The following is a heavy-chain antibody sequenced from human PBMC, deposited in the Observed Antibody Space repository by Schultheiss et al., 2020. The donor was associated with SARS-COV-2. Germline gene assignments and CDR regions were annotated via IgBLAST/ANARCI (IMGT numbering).Heavy chain of an antibody. J-gene: IGHJ6*02. CDR2: INSDGSST. V-gene: IGHV3-74*01. Sequence: SCAASGFTFSSYWMHWVRQAPGKGLVWVSRINSDGSSTSYADSVKGRFTISRDNAKNTLYLQMNSLRAEDTAVYYCARDVVGGTRYGMDVWGQGTTVTVAS. D-gene: IGHD1-26*01. CDR3: ARDVVGGTRYGMDV. CDR1: GFTFSSYW.